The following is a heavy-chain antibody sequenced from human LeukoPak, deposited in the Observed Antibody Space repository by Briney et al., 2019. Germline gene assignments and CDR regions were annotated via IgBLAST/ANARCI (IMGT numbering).Heavy chain of an antibody. Sequence: ASVKVSCKASGYTFTNYYMHWVRQAPGQGLEWMGIINPSGGSTTYAQKFRGRVTMTRDTSTSTVYMELSGLRSEDTAVYYCARDLHIDGRPEGRDYWGQGTLVTVSS. V-gene: IGHV1-46*01. CDR2: INPSGGST. CDR3: ARDLHIDGRPEGRDY. J-gene: IGHJ4*02. D-gene: IGHD3-10*01. CDR1: GYTFTNYY.